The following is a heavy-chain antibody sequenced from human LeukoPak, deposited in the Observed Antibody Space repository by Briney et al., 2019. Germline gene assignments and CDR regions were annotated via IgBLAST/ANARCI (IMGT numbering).Heavy chain of an antibody. D-gene: IGHD2-2*01. V-gene: IGHV3-20*04. CDR2: INWNGGST. CDR3: ARGYCSSTSCYAFDI. CDR1: GFTSDDYG. Sequence: GGSLRLSCAASGFTSDDYGMSWVRQAPGKGLEWVSGINWNGGSTGYADSVKGRFTISRDNAKNSLYLQMNSLRAEDTALYYCARGYCSSTSCYAFDIWGQGTMVTVSS. J-gene: IGHJ3*02.